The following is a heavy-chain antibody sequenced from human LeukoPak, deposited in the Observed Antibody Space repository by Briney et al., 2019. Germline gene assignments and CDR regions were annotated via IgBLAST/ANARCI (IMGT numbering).Heavy chain of an antibody. CDR1: GYTFTSYG. CDR2: ISAYNGNT. CDR3: ARVPYCGGDCYYGVTLDY. J-gene: IGHJ4*02. D-gene: IGHD2-21*02. Sequence: ASVTVSCKASGYTFTSYGISWVRQAPGQGLEWMGWISAYNGNTNYAQKLQGRVTMTTDTSTSTACMELRSLRSDDTAVYYCARVPYCGGDCYYGVTLDYWGQGTLVTVSS. V-gene: IGHV1-18*01.